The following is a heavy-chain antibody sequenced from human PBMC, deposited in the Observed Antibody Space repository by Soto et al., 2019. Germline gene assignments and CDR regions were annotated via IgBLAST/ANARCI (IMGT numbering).Heavy chain of an antibody. Sequence: QVQLLEAGPGLVKPSQTLSLFCNVSGASISSGGYYWSWIRQRPGGGLEWLGFIYYSGISHYNPSLKSRSTISVDTSKNQFSLKLISVTAADTAVYYCARTEWIQLWFDYWGQGALVTVS. J-gene: IGHJ4*02. CDR1: GASISSGGYY. CDR3: ARTEWIQLWFDY. CDR2: IYYSGIS. D-gene: IGHD5-18*01. V-gene: IGHV4-31*03.